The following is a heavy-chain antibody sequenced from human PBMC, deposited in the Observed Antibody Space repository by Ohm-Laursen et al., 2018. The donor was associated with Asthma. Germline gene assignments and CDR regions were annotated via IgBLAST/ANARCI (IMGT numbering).Heavy chain of an antibody. D-gene: IGHD1-14*01. Sequence: SLRLSCAASGFTFNSYGIHWVRQAPGKGLEWVAVISYHGYNEYYLDSVKGRFTISRDNSKNTLYLQMNSLRAEDTAVYYCARALSLYNRLTHWGQGTLVTVSS. J-gene: IGHJ4*02. V-gene: IGHV3-30*03. CDR2: ISYHGYNE. CDR3: ARALSLYNRLTH. CDR1: GFTFNSYG.